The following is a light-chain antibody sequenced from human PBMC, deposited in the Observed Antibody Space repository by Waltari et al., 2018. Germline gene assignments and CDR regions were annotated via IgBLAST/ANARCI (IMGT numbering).Light chain of an antibody. CDR3: AAWDASLNAPWV. J-gene: IGLJ3*02. Sequence: QSVLTQPPSASGTPGQTVTISCSGGNSNIGTNAVYWYQQLPGTAPKLLIYSNNQRPSGVPRRFSGSKSGTSAALVISGLQSQDEADYYCAAWDASLNAPWVFGGGTKLTVL. V-gene: IGLV1-44*01. CDR1: NSNIGTNA. CDR2: SNN.